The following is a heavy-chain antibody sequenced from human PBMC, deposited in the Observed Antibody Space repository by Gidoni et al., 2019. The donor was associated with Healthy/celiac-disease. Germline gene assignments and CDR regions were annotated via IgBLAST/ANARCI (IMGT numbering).Heavy chain of an antibody. CDR1: GFTVSSNY. CDR3: ARDYYDSSGYYLSFGY. D-gene: IGHD3-22*01. CDR2: IYSGGST. Sequence: EVQLVESGGGLVQPGGSLRLSCAASGFTVSSNYMSWVRQAPGKGLELVSVIYSGGSTYYADSVKGRFTISRDNSKNTLYLQMNSLRAEDTAVYYCARDYYDSSGYYLSFGYWGQGTLVTVSS. V-gene: IGHV3-66*02. J-gene: IGHJ4*02.